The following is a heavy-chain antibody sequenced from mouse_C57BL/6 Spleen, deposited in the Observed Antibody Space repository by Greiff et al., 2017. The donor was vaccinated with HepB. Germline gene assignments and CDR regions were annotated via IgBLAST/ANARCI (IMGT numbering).Heavy chain of an antibody. CDR3: ARWGSGDDYARDY. CDR1: GSTFTRYW. CDR2: IDPSDSYT. Sequence: VQLQPPGAELVRPGTSVKLSCKASGSTFTRYWMPWVKQRPGQGLEWIGVIDPSDSYTNYNQKFKGKATLTVDTASSTAYMQLSSLTSEDSAVYYCARWGSGDDYARDYWGQGTSVTVSS. V-gene: IGHV1-59*01. D-gene: IGHD3-2*02. J-gene: IGHJ4*01.